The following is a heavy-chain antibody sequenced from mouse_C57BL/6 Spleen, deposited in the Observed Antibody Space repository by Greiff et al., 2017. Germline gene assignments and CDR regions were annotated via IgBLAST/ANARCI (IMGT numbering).Heavy chain of an antibody. J-gene: IGHJ2*01. V-gene: IGHV1-26*01. CDR2: INPNNGGT. Sequence: EVQLQQSGPELVKPGASVKISCKASGYTFTDYYMNWVKQSHGKSLEWIGDINPNNGGTSYNQKFKGKATLTVDKSSSTAYRELRSLTSEDSAVYYCARGTGRGFDYWGQGTTLTVSS. CDR3: ARGTGRGFDY. D-gene: IGHD4-1*01. CDR1: GYTFTDYY.